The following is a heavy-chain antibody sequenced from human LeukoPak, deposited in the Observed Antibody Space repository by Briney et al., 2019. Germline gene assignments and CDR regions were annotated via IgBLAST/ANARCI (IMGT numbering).Heavy chain of an antibody. CDR1: GGSISSGSYS. Sequence: LRLSCAVSGGSISSGSYSWSWIRQPPGKGLEWIGFIFYNGSTYYNLSLKSRVSISVDTSKNHFSLRLSSVTAADTAVYYCARISYYLFDYWGQGALVTVSS. D-gene: IGHD3-22*01. CDR3: ARISYYLFDY. CDR2: IFYNGST. V-gene: IGHV4-30-4*07. J-gene: IGHJ4*01.